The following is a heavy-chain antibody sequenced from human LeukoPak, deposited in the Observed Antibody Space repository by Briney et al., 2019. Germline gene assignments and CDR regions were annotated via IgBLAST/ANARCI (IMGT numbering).Heavy chain of an antibody. D-gene: IGHD3-10*01. CDR3: ARHSMDDSGTYTFDV. CDR2: VYYSGGT. CDR1: GGPITTKTNY. J-gene: IGHJ4*02. V-gene: IGHV4-39*01. Sequence: SETLSLTCTVSGGPITTKTNYWAWIRQPPGKGLEWIASVYYSGGTYYNPSLKSRLTVSVDTSKNQFSLRLSSLTAADTAVYFCARHSMDDSGTYTFDVWGQGALVTVSS.